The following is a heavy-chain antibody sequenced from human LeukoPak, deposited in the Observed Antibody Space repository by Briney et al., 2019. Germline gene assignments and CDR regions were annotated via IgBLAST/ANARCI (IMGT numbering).Heavy chain of an antibody. D-gene: IGHD3-10*01. Sequence: ASVKVSCKASGYTFTSYDINWVRQATGQGLEWMGWMNPNSGNTGYAQKFQGRVTMTRNTSISTACMELSSLRSEDTAVYYCARAFATGRYFDYWGQGTLVTVSS. CDR1: GYTFTSYD. CDR2: MNPNSGNT. CDR3: ARAFATGRYFDY. V-gene: IGHV1-8*01. J-gene: IGHJ4*02.